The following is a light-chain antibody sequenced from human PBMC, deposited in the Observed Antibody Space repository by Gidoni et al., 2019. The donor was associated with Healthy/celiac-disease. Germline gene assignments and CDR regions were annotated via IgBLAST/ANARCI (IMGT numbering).Light chain of an antibody. CDR1: QSVSNN. CDR3: QHYNNWPPWT. V-gene: IGKV3-15*01. J-gene: IGKJ1*01. Sequence: EIVMTQSPATLSVSPGERATLSCRASQSVSNNLAWYQQKPGQAPRLLIYGASTRATGIPARFSGSGSGTAFTLTISSLQSEDFALYYCQHYNNWPPWTFGQGTKVEIK. CDR2: GAS.